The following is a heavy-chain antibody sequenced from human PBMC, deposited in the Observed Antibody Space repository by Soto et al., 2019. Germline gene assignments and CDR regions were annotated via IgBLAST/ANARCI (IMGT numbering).Heavy chain of an antibody. Sequence: QLQLQESGSGLVKPSQTLSLTCAVSGGSISSGGYSWSWIRQPPGKGLAWSGYIYHSGSTYYNPSLKSRVTISVDRSKQQFSRKLGSVTAADTAVYYCARRLRDYCGNSGWYFDLWGRGTLVTVSS. CDR1: GGSISSGGYS. CDR3: ARRLRDYCGNSGWYFDL. CDR2: IYHSGST. D-gene: IGHD4-17*01. V-gene: IGHV4-30-2*01. J-gene: IGHJ2*01.